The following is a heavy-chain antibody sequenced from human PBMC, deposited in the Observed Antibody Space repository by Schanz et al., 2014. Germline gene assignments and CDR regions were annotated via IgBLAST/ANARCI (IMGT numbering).Heavy chain of an antibody. CDR1: GFAFSSYS. J-gene: IGHJ4*02. V-gene: IGHV3-48*01. CDR2: ISSSGTTI. CDR3: AKGLYYDNTGGGFDY. Sequence: QLVGSGGGLIQPGGSLRLSCTASGFAFSSYSMNWVRQAPGKGLEWVSYISSSGTTIYYADSVKGRFTISRDNAKNSLFLQMNSLRVEDTAVYYCAKGLYYDNTGGGFDYWGQGTLVTVSS. D-gene: IGHD3-16*01.